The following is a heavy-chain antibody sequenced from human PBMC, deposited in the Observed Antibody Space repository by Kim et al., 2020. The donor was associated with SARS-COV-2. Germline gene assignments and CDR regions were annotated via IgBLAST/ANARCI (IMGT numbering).Heavy chain of an antibody. J-gene: IGHJ4*01. D-gene: IGHD3-22*01. CDR3: GWNSSATSGYSIFDH. Sequence: GGSLRLSCAASGFPFGIYSLSWVRQAPGKGLEWVSGISGHGFNTYKADSVKGRFTFSSASSNNTVFLQMNILRAENTALYYCGWNSSATSGYSIFDHGG. CDR2: ISGHGFNT. V-gene: IGHV3-23*01. CDR1: GFPFGIYS.